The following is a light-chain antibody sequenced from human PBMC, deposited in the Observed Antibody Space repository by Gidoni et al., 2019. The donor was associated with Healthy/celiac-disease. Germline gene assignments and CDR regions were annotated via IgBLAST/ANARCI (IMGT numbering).Light chain of an antibody. J-gene: IGKJ4*01. CDR3: QPRSNWPPLT. Sequence: IVLPQSPATLSLSPGERATLSCRASQSVSSYVAWYQQKPGQAPRLLIYDASNRATGIPARFKGNGTGTDFTLTISSLEPEGFGVYYWQPRSNWPPLTFGEGTKVEIK. CDR2: DAS. CDR1: QSVSSY. V-gene: IGKV3-11*01.